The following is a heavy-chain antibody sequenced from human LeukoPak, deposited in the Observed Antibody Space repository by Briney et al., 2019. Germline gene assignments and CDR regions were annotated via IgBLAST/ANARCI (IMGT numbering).Heavy chain of an antibody. CDR2: IYYSGST. J-gene: IGHJ4*02. CDR3: ARDKADWDYFDY. D-gene: IGHD3-9*01. CDR1: GGSFSSGGYY. Sequence: SETLSLTCAVYGGSFSSGGYYWSWIRQHPGKGLEWIGYIYYSGSTYYNPSLKSRVTISVDTSKNQFSLKLSSVTAADTAVYYCARDKADWDYFDYWGQGTLVTVSS. V-gene: IGHV4-31*11.